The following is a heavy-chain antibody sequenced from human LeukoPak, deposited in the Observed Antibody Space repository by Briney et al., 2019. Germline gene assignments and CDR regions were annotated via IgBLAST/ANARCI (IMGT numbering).Heavy chain of an antibody. D-gene: IGHD3-3*01. Sequence: PGSSLRLSCAASGFTFRIYAMSWVRLAPGKGLEWVSGISGSDASTFYADSVMGRFTISRDNSMNTLYLQMNNVRAEDAAIYFCARRGSEWNSYFYPMDVWGQGTTVTVSS. V-gene: IGHV3-23*01. CDR2: ISGSDAST. J-gene: IGHJ6*02. CDR1: GFTFRIYA. CDR3: ARRGSEWNSYFYPMDV.